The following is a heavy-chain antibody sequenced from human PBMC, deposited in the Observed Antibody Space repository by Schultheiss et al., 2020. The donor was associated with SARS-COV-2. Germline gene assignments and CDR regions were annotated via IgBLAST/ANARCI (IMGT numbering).Heavy chain of an antibody. J-gene: IGHJ4*02. D-gene: IGHD1-26*01. CDR1: GFTFSSYA. V-gene: IGHV3-23*01. CDR2: ISGSGGST. Sequence: GGSLRLSCAASGFTFSSYAMSWVRQAPGKGLEWVSGISGSGGSTYYADSVKGRFTISRDNSKNTLYLQMNSLRAEDTAVYYCARDGSRGGATTDDYWGQGTLVTVSS. CDR3: ARDGSRGGATTDDY.